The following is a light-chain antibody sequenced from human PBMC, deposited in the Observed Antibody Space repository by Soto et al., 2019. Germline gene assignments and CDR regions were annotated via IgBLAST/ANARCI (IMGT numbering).Light chain of an antibody. CDR2: KAS. CDR1: QSISNW. V-gene: IGKV1-5*03. J-gene: IGKJ1*01. Sequence: DIQMTQSPSTLSASVGDRVIITCRASQSISNWLAWYQQKPGKAPKLLIYKASRLESGVPSRFGGSGAGTEITITISSLPHDYFATYYCLQSNSYWTFGQGTKVEVK. CDR3: LQSNSYWT.